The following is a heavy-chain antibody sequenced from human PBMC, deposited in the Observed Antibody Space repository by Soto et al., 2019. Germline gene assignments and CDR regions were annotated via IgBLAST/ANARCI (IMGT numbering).Heavy chain of an antibody. CDR1: GGSISSSSYY. J-gene: IGHJ6*03. D-gene: IGHD1-7*01. Sequence: QLQLQESGPGLVKPSETLSLTCTVSGGSISSSSYYWGWIRQPPGKGLEWIGSIYYSGSTYYNPSLKSRVTISVDTSKNQFSLKLSSVTAADTAVYYCARVPNNWNYARFLHMDVWGKGTTVTVSS. V-gene: IGHV4-39*01. CDR3: ARVPNNWNYARFLHMDV. CDR2: IYYSGST.